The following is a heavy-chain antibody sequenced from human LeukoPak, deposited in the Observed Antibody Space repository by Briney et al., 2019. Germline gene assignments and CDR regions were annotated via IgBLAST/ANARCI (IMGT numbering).Heavy chain of an antibody. D-gene: IGHD6-19*01. CDR2: ISGSGGST. CDR1: GFTFSSYA. J-gene: IGHJ3*02. Sequence: GGSLRLSCAASGFTFSSYAMTWVRQAPGKGLEWVSAISGSGGSTYYADSVKGRFTISRDNSKNTLYLQMNSLRAEDTAVYYCAKDMTAGYSSGWYSVAFDIWGQGTVVTVSS. CDR3: AKDMTAGYSSGWYSVAFDI. V-gene: IGHV3-23*01.